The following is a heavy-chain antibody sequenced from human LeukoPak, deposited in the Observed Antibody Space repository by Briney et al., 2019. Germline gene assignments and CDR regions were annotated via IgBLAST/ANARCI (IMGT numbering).Heavy chain of an antibody. CDR3: AKDRYYDSSGPVYY. CDR1: GFTFSDYY. J-gene: IGHJ4*02. D-gene: IGHD3-22*01. V-gene: IGHV3-11*01. CDR2: ISSSGSTI. Sequence: PGGSLRLSCAASGFTFSDYYMSWIRQAPGKGLEWVSYISSSGSTIYYADSVKGRFTISRDNAKNSLYLQMNSLRAEDTAVYYCAKDRYYDSSGPVYYWGQGTLVTVSS.